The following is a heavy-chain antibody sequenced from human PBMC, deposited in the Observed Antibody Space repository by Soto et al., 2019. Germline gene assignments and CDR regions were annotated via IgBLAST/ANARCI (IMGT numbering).Heavy chain of an antibody. J-gene: IGHJ6*02. D-gene: IGHD3-9*01. CDR3: ARSVIGRIEDWYVDYYYGMDV. CDR1: GYTFTSYA. Sequence: ALVKVSCKASGYTFTSYAMHWVRQAPRQRLEWMGWINAGNGNTKYSQKFQGRVTITRDTSASTAYMELSSLRSEDTAVYYCARSVIGRIEDWYVDYYYGMDVWGQGTTVTVSS. V-gene: IGHV1-3*01. CDR2: INAGNGNT.